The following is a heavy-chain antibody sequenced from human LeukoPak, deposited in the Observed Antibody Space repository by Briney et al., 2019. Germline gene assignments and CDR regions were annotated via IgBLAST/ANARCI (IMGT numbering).Heavy chain of an antibody. D-gene: IGHD2-15*01. CDR3: ATTAGYCSGGSCLPHNWFDP. J-gene: IGHJ5*02. CDR2: FDPEDGET. CDR1: RYILTELS. V-gene: IGHV1-24*01. Sequence: ASVKVSCKVSRYILTELSMHWVRQAPGKGLEWMGGFDPEDGETIYAQKFQGRVTMTEDTSTDPAYMELSSLRSEDTAVYYCATTAGYCSGGSCLPHNWFDPWGQGTLVTVSS.